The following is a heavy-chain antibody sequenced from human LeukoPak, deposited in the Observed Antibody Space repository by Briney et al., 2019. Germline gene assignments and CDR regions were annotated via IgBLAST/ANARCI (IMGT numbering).Heavy chain of an antibody. CDR3: ARVPITMVRGIIIGGAFDY. V-gene: IGHV4-31*03. Sequence: SETLSLTCTVSGGSISSGAYYWSWIRQHPGKDLESIGYIYYSGSTYYNPSLKSRVTISVDTSMNQFSLRLSSVTAADTAVYYCARVPITMVRGIIIGGAFDYWGQGTLVTVSS. J-gene: IGHJ4*02. D-gene: IGHD3-10*01. CDR1: GGSISSGAYY. CDR2: IYYSGST.